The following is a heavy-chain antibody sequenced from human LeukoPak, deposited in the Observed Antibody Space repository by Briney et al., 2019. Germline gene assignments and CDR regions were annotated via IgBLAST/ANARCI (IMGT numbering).Heavy chain of an antibody. D-gene: IGHD3-10*01. J-gene: IGHJ6*02. CDR1: GFTFSSYG. V-gene: IGHV3-30*18. CDR2: ISYDGSNK. Sequence: AGGSLRLSCAASGFTFSSYGMHWVRQGPGKGLEWVAVISYDGSNKYYADSVKGRFTISRDNSKNTLYLQMNSLRAEDTAVYYCAKVMVRGVIFYYYYGMDVWGQGTTVTVSS. CDR3: AKVMVRGVIFYYYYGMDV.